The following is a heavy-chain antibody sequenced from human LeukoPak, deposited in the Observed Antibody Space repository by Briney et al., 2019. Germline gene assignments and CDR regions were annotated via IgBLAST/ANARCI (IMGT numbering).Heavy chain of an antibody. CDR2: MNPNSGNT. J-gene: IGHJ3*02. CDR3: ARPVDSSGLDAFDI. V-gene: IGHV1-8*01. Sequence: ASVKVSCKASGYTFTSYDINWVRQATGQGLEWMGWMNPNSGNTGYAQKFQGRVTMTRDTSTSTVYMELSSLRSEDTAVYYCARPVDSSGLDAFDIWGQGTMVTVSS. CDR1: GYTFTSYD. D-gene: IGHD3-22*01.